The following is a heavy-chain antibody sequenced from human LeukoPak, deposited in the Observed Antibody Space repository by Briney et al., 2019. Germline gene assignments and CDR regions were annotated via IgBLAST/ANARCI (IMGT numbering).Heavy chain of an antibody. D-gene: IGHD2-15*01. CDR2: IRYDGSNK. Sequence: PGGSLRLSCAAPGVIFNTYVMHWVRQAPGKGLGWVAFIRYDGSNKNYADSVKGRFTISRDNTKNSLYLQINTLRAEDTAVYYCAKDGGSDPDSFDIWGQGTMVTVSS. J-gene: IGHJ3*02. CDR3: AKDGGSDPDSFDI. CDR1: GVIFNTYV. V-gene: IGHV3-30*02.